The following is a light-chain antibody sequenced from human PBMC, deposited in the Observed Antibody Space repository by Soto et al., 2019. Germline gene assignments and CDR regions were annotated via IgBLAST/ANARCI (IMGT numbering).Light chain of an antibody. V-gene: IGKV3-20*01. CDR3: QLYGISPWT. CDR1: QSVSSSY. CDR2: GAS. Sequence: ISVTLHPEPLSLSPGESATLSCRASQSVSSSYLAWYQQKPGQAPRLLIYGASSRATGIPDRFSGSGSGTDFTLTISILEPEDFAVYYCQLYGISPWTFAQGAKVDI. J-gene: IGKJ1*01.